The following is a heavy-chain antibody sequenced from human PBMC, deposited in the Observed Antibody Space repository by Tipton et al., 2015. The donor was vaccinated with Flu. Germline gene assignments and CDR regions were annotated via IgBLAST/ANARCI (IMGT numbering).Heavy chain of an antibody. Sequence: TLSLTCTVSGGSITVDDYHWTWIRQPAGKGLEWIGHIYLSGSTTYNPSLKSRVTISKNTSKNQISLKVRSATAADTAVYYCARGERYTHGLNTVYYYYMDVWGQGTTVTVSS. CDR2: IYLSGST. CDR1: GGSITVDDYH. J-gene: IGHJ6*02. V-gene: IGHV4-61*09. D-gene: IGHD5-18*01. CDR3: ARGERYTHGLNTVYYYYMDV.